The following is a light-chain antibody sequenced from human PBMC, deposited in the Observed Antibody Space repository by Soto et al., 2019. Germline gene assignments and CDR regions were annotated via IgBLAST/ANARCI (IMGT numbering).Light chain of an antibody. CDR1: QSVSISY. CDR2: GAS. Sequence: EIVLTQSPGTLSLSPGKRATLSCRASQSVSISYLAWYQQKPGQAPRLLIYGASSRATGIPDRFSGSGSGTDFTLTISRLEPEDFAVYYCQQYGSSSLYTFGQGTKLEIK. J-gene: IGKJ2*01. V-gene: IGKV3-20*01. CDR3: QQYGSSSLYT.